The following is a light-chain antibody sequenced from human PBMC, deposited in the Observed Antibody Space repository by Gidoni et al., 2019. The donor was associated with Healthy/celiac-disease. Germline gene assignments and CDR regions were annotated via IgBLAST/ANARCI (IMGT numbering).Light chain of an antibody. Sequence: GDRVTITCRASQSISSYLNWYQQKPGKAPKLLIYAASSLQSGGPSRFSGSGSGTDVTLTISSLQPEDFATYYCQQSYSTPPVTFGGGTKVEIK. CDR3: QQSYSTPPVT. CDR2: AAS. V-gene: IGKV1-39*01. J-gene: IGKJ4*01. CDR1: QSISSY.